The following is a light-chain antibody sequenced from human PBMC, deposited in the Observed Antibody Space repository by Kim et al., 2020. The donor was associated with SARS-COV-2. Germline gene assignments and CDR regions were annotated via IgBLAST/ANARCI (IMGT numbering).Light chain of an antibody. V-gene: IGKV1-5*03. CDR1: QNINTW. Sequence: IQMTQSPSTLSASVGDRVTITCRASQNINTWLAWYQQKPGRAPKLLIYKASTLENGVPSRFSGSGSGTEFTLTINSLQPDDSATYYCQQYDSLSSFGQGTKLEI. J-gene: IGKJ2*03. CDR3: QQYDSLSS. CDR2: KAS.